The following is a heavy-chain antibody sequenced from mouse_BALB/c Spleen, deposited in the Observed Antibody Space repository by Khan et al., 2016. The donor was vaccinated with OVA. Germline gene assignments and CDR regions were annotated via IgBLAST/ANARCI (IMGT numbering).Heavy chain of an antibody. Sequence: QVQLKESGPGLVAPSQSLSITCTVSGFSLTGYGVNWVRQPPGKGLEWLGMIWGDGSTDSNSALKSRLSINKDNSKSQGLLKINSLQTDATARFFCARELRLGGFAYWGQGTLVTVSA. J-gene: IGHJ3*01. CDR1: GFSLTGYG. V-gene: IGHV2-6-7*01. CDR2: IWGDGST. CDR3: ARELRLGGFAY. D-gene: IGHD1-2*01.